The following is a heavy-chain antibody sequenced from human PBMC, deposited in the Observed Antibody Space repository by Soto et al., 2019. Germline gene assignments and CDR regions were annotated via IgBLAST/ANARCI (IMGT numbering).Heavy chain of an antibody. J-gene: IGHJ6*01. CDR3: ARGVLEVTIFGVVYYYYGMDV. Sequence: SDTLSLTCAVSIYSISSVYYWGCIRQPPGKGLYWIGSIYHSGSTYYNPSLKSRVTISVDTSKNQFSLKLSSVTAADTAVYYCARGVLEVTIFGVVYYYYGMDVWGQGTTVTVSS. D-gene: IGHD3-3*01. V-gene: IGHV4-38-2*01. CDR1: IYSISSVYY. CDR2: IYHSGST.